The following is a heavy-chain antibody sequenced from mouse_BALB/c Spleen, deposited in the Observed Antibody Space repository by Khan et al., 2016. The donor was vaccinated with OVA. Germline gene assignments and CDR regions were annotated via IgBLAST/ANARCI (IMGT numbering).Heavy chain of an antibody. CDR3: ARKDYYDYDPFPY. D-gene: IGHD2-4*01. Sequence: EVQLQESGPGLVKPSQSLSLTCTVTGYSITSEYALNWIRQFPGNKLEWMGYISYSGNTRYNSSLKSRISITRDTSKNQFFLQLNSVTTEDTATYYWARKDYYDYDPFPYWGQGTLVTVSA. J-gene: IGHJ3*01. CDR1: GYSITSEYA. CDR2: ISYSGNT. V-gene: IGHV3-2*02.